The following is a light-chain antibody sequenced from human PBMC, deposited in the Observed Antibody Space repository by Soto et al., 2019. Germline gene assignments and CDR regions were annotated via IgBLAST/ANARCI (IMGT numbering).Light chain of an antibody. J-gene: IGLJ7*01. V-gene: IGLV6-57*02. Sequence: NFMLTQPHSVSESPGKTVTISCTGSSGSIASNYVQWYQQRPGSAPTTVIYEDNQRPSGVPDRFSGSIDSSSNSASLTISGLKTQDEAVSYCQSYDSSNQSVFGGGTHLTVL. CDR3: QSYDSSNQSV. CDR1: SGSIASNY. CDR2: EDN.